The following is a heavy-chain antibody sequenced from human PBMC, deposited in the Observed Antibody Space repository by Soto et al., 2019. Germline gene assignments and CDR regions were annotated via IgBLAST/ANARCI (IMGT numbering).Heavy chain of an antibody. D-gene: IGHD3-9*01. Sequence: EVQLLESGGGLVQPGGSLRLSCAASGFTFSSYAMSWVRQAPGKGLEWVSAISGSGGSTYYADSVKGRFTISRDNSKNTLYLQMNSLRAEDTAVYYCAKDLRYFDWLHHDHWFDPWGQGTLVTVSS. V-gene: IGHV3-23*01. CDR2: ISGSGGST. J-gene: IGHJ5*02. CDR1: GFTFSSYA. CDR3: AKDLRYFDWLHHDHWFDP.